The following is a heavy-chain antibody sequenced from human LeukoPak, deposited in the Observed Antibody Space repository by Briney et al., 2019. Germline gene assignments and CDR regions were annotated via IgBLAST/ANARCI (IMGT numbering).Heavy chain of an antibody. CDR3: AREGPYYYDSSGLDY. CDR2: IYYSGST. V-gene: IGHV4-30-4*08. CDR1: GGSISSGDYY. D-gene: IGHD3-22*01. J-gene: IGHJ4*02. Sequence: SQTLSLTCTVSGGSISSGDYYWSWIRQPPGKGLEWIGYIYYSGSTYYNPSLKSRVTISVDTSKHQFSLKLSSVTAADTAVYYCAREGPYYYDSSGLDYWGQGTLVTVSS.